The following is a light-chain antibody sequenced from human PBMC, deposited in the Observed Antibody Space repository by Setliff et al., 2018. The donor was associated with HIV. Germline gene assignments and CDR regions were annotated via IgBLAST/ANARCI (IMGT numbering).Light chain of an antibody. CDR3: CSYVGTYTSYWI. V-gene: IGLV2-11*01. CDR1: SSDVGAYNY. CDR2: DVS. J-gene: IGLJ3*02. Sequence: QSALTQPRSVSGSPGQSVTISCTGTSSDVGAYNYVSWYQQHPGKAPKLMIYDVSNRPSGVPDRFSGSKSGNTASLTISGLQAEDEADYYCCSYVGTYTSYWIFGGGTKVTVL.